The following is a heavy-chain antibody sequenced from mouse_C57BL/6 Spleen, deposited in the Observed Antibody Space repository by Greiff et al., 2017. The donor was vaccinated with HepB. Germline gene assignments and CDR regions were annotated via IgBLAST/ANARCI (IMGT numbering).Heavy chain of an antibody. J-gene: IGHJ2*01. CDR2: IYPGNSDT. D-gene: IGHD1-1*01. Sequence: GQGLEWIGAIYPGNSDTSYNQKFKGKAKLTAVTSASTAYMELSSLTNEDSAVYYCTRYPYYGSSPYYFDYWGQGTTLTVSS. CDR3: TRYPYYGSSPYYFDY. V-gene: IGHV1-5*01.